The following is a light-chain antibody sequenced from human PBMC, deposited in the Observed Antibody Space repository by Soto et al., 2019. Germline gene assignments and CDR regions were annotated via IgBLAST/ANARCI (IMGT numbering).Light chain of an antibody. CDR2: HAP. CDR3: QQRYKTPT. V-gene: IGKV3-11*01. Sequence: EIVLTQSPATLSSSPGERATLSCRASQSVGSYLAWYQQIPGQAPRLLIYHAPNRATGIPARFSGSGSGTDFTLTISSLEPEDSALYYCQQRYKTPTFGGGTKVEIK. CDR1: QSVGSY. J-gene: IGKJ4*02.